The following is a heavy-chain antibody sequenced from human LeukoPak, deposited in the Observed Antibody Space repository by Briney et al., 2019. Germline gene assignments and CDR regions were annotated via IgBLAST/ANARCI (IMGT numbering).Heavy chain of an antibody. D-gene: IGHD2-2*01. CDR1: GSTFSSYA. CDR3: ASGPSIVVVPAVHGMDV. V-gene: IGHV3-30-3*01. CDR2: ISYDGSNK. J-gene: IGHJ6*02. Sequence: GGSLRLSCAASGSTFSSYAMHWVRQAPGKGLEWVAVISYDGSNKYYADSVKGRFTISRDNSKNTLYLQMNSLRAEDTAVYYCASGPSIVVVPAVHGMDVWGQGTTVTVSS.